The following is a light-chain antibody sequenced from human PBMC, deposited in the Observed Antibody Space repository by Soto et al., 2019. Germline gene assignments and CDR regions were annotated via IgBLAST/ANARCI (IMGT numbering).Light chain of an antibody. J-gene: IGKJ1*01. CDR2: LGS. CDR1: QSLLHSNGYYY. Sequence: DIVMTQSPLSLPVTPGEPASISCRSSQSLLHSNGYYYLDWYLQKPGQSPQLLIYLGSNRASGVPDRFSGSGSGTDFTLQISRVEAEDVGIYYCMQTLQTPTFGQGTTGDIK. V-gene: IGKV2-28*01. CDR3: MQTLQTPT.